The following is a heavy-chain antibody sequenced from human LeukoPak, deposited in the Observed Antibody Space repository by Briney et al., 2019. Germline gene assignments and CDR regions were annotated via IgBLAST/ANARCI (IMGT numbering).Heavy chain of an antibody. CDR1: GFTFSSYS. CDR2: ISSSSSTI. D-gene: IGHD3-3*01. J-gene: IGHJ6*03. V-gene: IGHV3-48*04. Sequence: GGSLRLSCAASGFTFSSYSMNWVRQAPGKGLEWVSYISSSSSTIYYADSVKGRFTISRDNAKNSLYLQMNSLRAEDTAVYYCARASFNYDFWSAYLYYYYMDVWGKGTTVTVSS. CDR3: ARASFNYDFWSAYLYYYYMDV.